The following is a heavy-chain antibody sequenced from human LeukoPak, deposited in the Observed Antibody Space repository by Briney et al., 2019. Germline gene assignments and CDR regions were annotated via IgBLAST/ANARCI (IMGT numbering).Heavy chain of an antibody. CDR1: GGSFSGYY. CDR3: ARTPYDFWSGYYFDY. D-gene: IGHD3-3*01. CDR2: INHSGST. J-gene: IGHJ4*02. V-gene: IGHV4-34*01. Sequence: SETLSLPCAVYGGSFSGYYWSWIRQPPGKGLEWIGEINHSGSTNYDPSLKSRVTISVDTSKNQFSLKLSSVTAADTAVYYCARTPYDFWSGYYFDYWGQGTLVTVSS.